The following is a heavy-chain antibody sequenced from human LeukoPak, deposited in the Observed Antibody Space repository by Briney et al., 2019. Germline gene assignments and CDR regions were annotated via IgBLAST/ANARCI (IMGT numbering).Heavy chain of an antibody. D-gene: IGHD3-10*01. Sequence: GGSLRLSCAASGFPFSDDWMNWVRQAPGKGLEWVGRIKKKGDGGTTDYAAPVKGRFTISRDDSKNMLYLEMDNLKIEDTAVYYCTTVTMVRDYDYWGQGTLVTVSS. V-gene: IGHV3-15*01. CDR3: TTVTMVRDYDY. CDR2: IKKKGDGGTT. J-gene: IGHJ4*02. CDR1: GFPFSDDW.